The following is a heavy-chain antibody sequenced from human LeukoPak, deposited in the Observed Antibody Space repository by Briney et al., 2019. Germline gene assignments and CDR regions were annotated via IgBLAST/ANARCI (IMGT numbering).Heavy chain of an antibody. CDR2: IILIFGTA. V-gene: IGHV1-69*13. J-gene: IGHJ5*02. CDR1: GGTFSSYA. D-gene: IGHD3-3*02. Sequence: SVKVSCKASGGTFSSYAISWVRQAPGQGREWMGGIILIFGTANYAQKFQGRVTITADESTSTAYMELSSLRSEDTDLCYCARDISSWWFDPWGQGTLVTVSS. CDR3: ARDISSWWFDP.